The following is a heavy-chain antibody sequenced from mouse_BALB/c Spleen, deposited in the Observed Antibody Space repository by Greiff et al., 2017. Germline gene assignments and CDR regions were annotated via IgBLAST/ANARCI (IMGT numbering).Heavy chain of an antibody. CDR2: IDPANGNT. V-gene: IGHV14-3*02. Sequence: EVQLQQSGAELVKPGASVKLSCTASGFNIKDTYMHWVKQRPEQGLEWIGRIDPANGNTKYDPKFQGKATITADTSSNTAYLQLSSLTSEDTAVYYCARNRLRLRDYFDYWGQGTTLTVSS. CDR1: GFNIKDTY. J-gene: IGHJ2*01. D-gene: IGHD1-2*01. CDR3: ARNRLRLRDYFDY.